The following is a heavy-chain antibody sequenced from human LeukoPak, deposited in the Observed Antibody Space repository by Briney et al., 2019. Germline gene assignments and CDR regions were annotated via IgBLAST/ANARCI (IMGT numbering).Heavy chain of an antibody. J-gene: IGHJ4*02. CDR1: GLTFSSYA. V-gene: IGHV3-23*01. CDR2: ISGSGGST. D-gene: IGHD6-13*01. CDR3: AKESYSSSWYDY. Sequence: GGSLRLSCAASGLTFSSYAMSWVRQAPGKGLECVSAISGSGGSTYYADSVKGRFTISRDNSKNTLYLQMNSLRAEDTAVYYCAKESYSSSWYDYWGQGTLVTVSS.